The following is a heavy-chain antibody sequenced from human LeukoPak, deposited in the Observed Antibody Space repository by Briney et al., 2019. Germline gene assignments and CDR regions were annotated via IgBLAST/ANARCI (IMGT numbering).Heavy chain of an antibody. Sequence: SETLSLTCTVSGGSISSSSYYWGWIRQPPGKGLEWIGSIYYSGSTYYNPSLKSRVTISVDTSKNQFSLKLSSVTAADTAVYYCARDRGYYDSSRGYVRPKLVGWYDPWGQGTLVTVSS. D-gene: IGHD3-22*01. CDR1: GGSISSSSYY. V-gene: IGHV4-39*07. CDR3: ARDRGYYDSSRGYVRPKLVGWYDP. CDR2: IYYSGST. J-gene: IGHJ5*02.